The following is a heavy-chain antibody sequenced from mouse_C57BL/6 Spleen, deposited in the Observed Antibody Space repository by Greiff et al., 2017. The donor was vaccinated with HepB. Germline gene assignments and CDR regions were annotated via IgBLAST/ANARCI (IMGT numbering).Heavy chain of an antibody. V-gene: IGHV3-1*01. Sequence: DVKLVESGPGMVKPSQSLSLTCTVTGYSITSGYDWHWIRHFPGNKLEWMGYISYSGSTNYNPSLKSRISITHDTSKNHFFLKLNSVTTEDTATYYCAPGLFWDFDYWGQGTTLTVSS. D-gene: IGHD2-3*01. CDR1: GYSITSGYD. CDR3: APGLFWDFDY. CDR2: ISYSGST. J-gene: IGHJ2*01.